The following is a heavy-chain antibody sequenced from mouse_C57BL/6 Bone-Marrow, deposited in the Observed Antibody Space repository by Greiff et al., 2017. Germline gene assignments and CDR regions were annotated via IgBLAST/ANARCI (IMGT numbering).Heavy chain of an antibody. CDR1: GFTFTDYY. V-gene: IGHV7-3*01. Sequence: EVKLMESGGGLVQPGGSLSLSCAASGFTFTDYYMSWVRQPPGKALEWLGFIRNKANGYTTEYSASVKGRFTISRDNSQSILYLQMNALRAEDSATYYCARCHYDGYYGYCDVWGTGTTVTVSS. J-gene: IGHJ1*03. D-gene: IGHD2-3*01. CDR3: ARCHYDGYYGYCDV. CDR2: IRNKANGYTT.